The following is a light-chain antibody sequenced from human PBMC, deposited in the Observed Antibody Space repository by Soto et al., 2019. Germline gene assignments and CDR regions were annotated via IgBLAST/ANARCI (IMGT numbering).Light chain of an antibody. CDR3: QQYDNWPWT. Sequence: IVMKKSPATLSVSPGGSATLSRRASQSISDTLAWYQQKPGQAPRLIIYGASRRATGFPARFSGSGSGTDFTLTISSLQSEDLAVYDCQQYDNWPWT. V-gene: IGKV3-15*01. CDR1: QSISDT. CDR2: GAS. J-gene: IGKJ1*01.